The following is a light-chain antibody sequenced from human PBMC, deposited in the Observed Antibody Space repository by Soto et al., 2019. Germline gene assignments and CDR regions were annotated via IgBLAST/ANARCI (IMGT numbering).Light chain of an antibody. J-gene: IGLJ1*01. Sequence: QSVLTQPPSASGSPGQSVTISCTGTSSDVGGYNYVSWYQQHPGKAPKLMIYEVSKRPSGVPDRFSCSKSGNTASLTVSGLQAEDEAEYYCSSYAGSNNFVFGTGTKVTVL. V-gene: IGLV2-8*01. CDR1: SSDVGGYNY. CDR3: SSYAGSNNFV. CDR2: EVS.